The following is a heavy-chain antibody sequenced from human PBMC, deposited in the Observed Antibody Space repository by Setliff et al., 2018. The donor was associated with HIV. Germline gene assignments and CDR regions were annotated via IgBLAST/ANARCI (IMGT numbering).Heavy chain of an antibody. CDR2: IKSKGDAVTT. V-gene: IGHV3-15*01. CDR3: TTGSALDYYYMDV. CDR1: GFTFTNAW. Sequence: KPGGSLRLSCGVSGFTFTNAWMNWARQAPGKGLEWVGRIKSKGDAVTTDYAAPVKGRSNISRDDSKNTVYLQMHSLEIDDTAVYYCTTGSALDYYYMDVWGKGTTVTVSS. D-gene: IGHD3-10*01. J-gene: IGHJ6*03.